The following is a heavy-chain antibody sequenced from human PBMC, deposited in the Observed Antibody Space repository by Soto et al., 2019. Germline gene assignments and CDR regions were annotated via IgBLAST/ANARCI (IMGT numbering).Heavy chain of an antibody. V-gene: IGHV3-33*03. J-gene: IGHJ3*02. D-gene: IGHD2-8*01. CDR1: GFTFSDFG. CDR2: IWYHGGNE. CDR3: ARRGCVKGVCCNSYDM. Sequence: QVQLVESGGGVVQPGRSLRLSCAVSGFTFSDFGMHWVRQAPGKGLEWVALIWYHGGNEEYADSVKGRFSISRDNSKNTLYLQTDSLRVEDTAVYYCARRGCVKGVCCNSYDMWGQGTMVTVAS.